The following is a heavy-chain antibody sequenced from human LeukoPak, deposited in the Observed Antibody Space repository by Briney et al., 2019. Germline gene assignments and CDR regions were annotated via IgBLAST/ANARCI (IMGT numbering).Heavy chain of an antibody. J-gene: IGHJ4*02. CDR3: ARISYGGSSDFDY. CDR1: GFTFSTFG. CDR2: ISYSSSYS. D-gene: IGHD4-23*01. Sequence: GGSLRLSCAASGFTFSTFGMNWVRQAPGKGLEWVSCISYSSSYSYYADSVKGRFSISRDNAKNSLFLQMNGLRAEDTAVYYCARISYGGSSDFDYWGQGTLVTVSS. V-gene: IGHV3-21*01.